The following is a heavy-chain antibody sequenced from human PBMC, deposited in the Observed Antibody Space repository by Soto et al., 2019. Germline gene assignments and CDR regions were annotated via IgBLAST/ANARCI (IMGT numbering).Heavy chain of an antibody. V-gene: IGHV3-7*01. CDR3: VTDLNWQGH. CDR1: GFTFSSYW. CDR2: IKYDGSEE. J-gene: IGHJ4*02. Sequence: PGGSLRLSCVVSGFTFSSYWMTWVRQAPGKGLECVANIKYDGSEEYYVDSVKGRFTISRDNAKNSLYLQMNSLRDEDTAVYYCVTDLNWQGHWGQGTPVTVSS.